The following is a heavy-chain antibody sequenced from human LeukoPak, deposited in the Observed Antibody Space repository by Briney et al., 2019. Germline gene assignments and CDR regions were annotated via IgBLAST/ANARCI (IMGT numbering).Heavy chain of an antibody. CDR1: GGSISSGGYS. CDR2: IYYSGST. Sequence: PSETLSLTCAVSGGSISSGGYSWSWIRQPPGKGLEWIGYIYYSGSTYYNPSLKSRVTISVDTSKNQFSLKLTSVTAADTAVYYCARGPAAGIDTGHYDYWGQGTLVTVSS. D-gene: IGHD6-13*01. V-gene: IGHV4-30-4*07. CDR3: ARGPAAGIDTGHYDY. J-gene: IGHJ4*02.